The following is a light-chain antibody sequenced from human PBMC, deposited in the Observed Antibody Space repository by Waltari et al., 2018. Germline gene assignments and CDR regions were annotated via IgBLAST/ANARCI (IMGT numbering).Light chain of an antibody. CDR3: QQSYSTPPWT. Sequence: DIQLTQSPSSLSASVGARVPITCRASQSISSYLNWYQQKPGKAPKLLIYAASSLQSGVPSRFSGSGSGTDFTLTISSLQPEDFATYYCQQSYSTPPWTFGQGTKVEIK. CDR2: AAS. J-gene: IGKJ1*01. V-gene: IGKV1-39*01. CDR1: QSISSY.